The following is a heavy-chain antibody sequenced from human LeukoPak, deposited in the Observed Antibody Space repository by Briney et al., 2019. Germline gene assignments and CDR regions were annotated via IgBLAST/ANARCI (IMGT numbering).Heavy chain of an antibody. CDR1: GYTFTGYY. CDR3: ARTGGDGDAFDI. Sequence: ASVKVSCKASGYTFTGYYMHWVRQAPGQGLEWMGWTNPNSGGTNYAQKFQGRVTMTRDTSISTAYMELSRLRSDDTAVYYCARTGGDGDAFDIWGQGTMVTVSS. D-gene: IGHD2-21*01. CDR2: TNPNSGGT. J-gene: IGHJ3*02. V-gene: IGHV1-2*02.